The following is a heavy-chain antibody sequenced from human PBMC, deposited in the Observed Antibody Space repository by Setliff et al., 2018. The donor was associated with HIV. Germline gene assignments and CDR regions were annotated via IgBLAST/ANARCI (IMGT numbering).Heavy chain of an antibody. CDR2: IYPGDSDT. J-gene: IGHJ6*03. CDR1: EYSFSNYW. CDR3: ARASSDYFDTRGFYYYYYMDV. V-gene: IGHV5-51*01. Sequence: GESLKISCKASEYSFSNYWIGWVRQMPGKGLEWMGIIYPGDSDTRYSPSFQGQVTISADKSISTAYLQWNSLKASDTAMYYCARASSDYFDTRGFYYYYYMDVWGKGTTVTVSS. D-gene: IGHD3-22*01.